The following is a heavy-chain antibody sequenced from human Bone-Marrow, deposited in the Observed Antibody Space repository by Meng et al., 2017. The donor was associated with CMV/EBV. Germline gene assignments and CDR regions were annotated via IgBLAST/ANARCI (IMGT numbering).Heavy chain of an antibody. J-gene: IGHJ4*02. CDR1: GYNFANYW. V-gene: IGHV5-51*01. CDR2: IYPGDSDT. CDR3: ARANYDFWSAYSI. D-gene: IGHD3-3*01. Sequence: GESLKISCKGSGYNFANYWIAWVRQMPGKGLEWIAIIYPGDSDTRYSPSFQGQVTISADKSISTAYLQWSSLKASDTGMYYCARANYDFWSAYSIWGPGNLVHVAS.